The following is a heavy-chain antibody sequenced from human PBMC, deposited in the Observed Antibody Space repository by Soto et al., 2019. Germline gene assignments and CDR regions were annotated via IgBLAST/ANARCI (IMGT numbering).Heavy chain of an antibody. CDR3: ARLEKYYFDY. CDR1: GGTFSSYT. J-gene: IGHJ4*02. V-gene: IGHV1-69*02. CDR2: IIPILGIA. Sequence: QVQLVQSVAEVKKPGSSVKVSCKASGGTFSSYTISWVRQAPGQGLEWMGRIIPILGIANYAQKFQGRVTITADKSTSTAYMELSSLRSEDTAVYYCARLEKYYFDYWGQGTLVTVSS.